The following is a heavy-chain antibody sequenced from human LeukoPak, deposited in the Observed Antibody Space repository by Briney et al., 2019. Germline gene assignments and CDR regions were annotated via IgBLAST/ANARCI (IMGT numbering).Heavy chain of an antibody. V-gene: IGHV1-2*02. CDR3: ARHKYSSSWYDFDY. J-gene: IGHJ4*02. D-gene: IGHD6-13*01. Sequence: ASVKVSCKASGYTFTGYYMHWVRQAPGQGLEWMGWINPNSGGTNYAQKFQGRVTMTRDTSISTAYMELSRLRSDDTAVYYCARHKYSSSWYDFDYWGQGTLVTVSS. CDR1: GYTFTGYY. CDR2: INPNSGGT.